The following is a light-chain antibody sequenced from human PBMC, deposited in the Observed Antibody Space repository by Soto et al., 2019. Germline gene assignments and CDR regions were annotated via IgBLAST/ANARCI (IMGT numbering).Light chain of an antibody. CDR2: GAF. CDR3: QQYGSSSFT. V-gene: IGKV3-20*01. Sequence: EIVLTQSPGTLSLSPGERATLSCRASQSVSSNYLAWYQQKPGQAPRLLIYGAFSRAIGIPDRFSGSGSGTDFTLTISRLEPEDFAVYFCQQYGSSSFTFGPGTKVDVK. CDR1: QSVSSNY. J-gene: IGKJ3*01.